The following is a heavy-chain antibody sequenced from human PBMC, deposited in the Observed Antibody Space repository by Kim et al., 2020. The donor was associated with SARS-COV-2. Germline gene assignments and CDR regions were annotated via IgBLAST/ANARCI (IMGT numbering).Heavy chain of an antibody. CDR3: TRGGYSGYDDTIAGDY. J-gene: IGHJ4*02. CDR1: GFTFSSYW. Sequence: GGSLRLSCAASGFTFSSYWMSWVRQAPGKGLEWVANIKQDGSEKYYVDSVKGRFTISRDNAKNSLYLQMNSLRAEDTAVYYCTRGGYSGYDDTIAGDYWGQGTLVTVSS. CDR2: IKQDGSEK. D-gene: IGHD5-12*01. V-gene: IGHV3-7*03.